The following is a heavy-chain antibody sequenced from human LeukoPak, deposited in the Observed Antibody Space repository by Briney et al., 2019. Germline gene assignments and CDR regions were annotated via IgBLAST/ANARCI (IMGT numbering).Heavy chain of an antibody. CDR1: GFTFSSYE. CDR3: ARDPTFFDY. D-gene: IGHD4-11*01. CDR2: IGSRGSIK. Sequence: GGSLILSCAASGFTFSSYEMNWVRQAPGKGLEWVSYIGSRGSIKYYADSVKGRFTISRDNAKNSLYLQMNSLRAEDTAVYYCARDPTFFDYWGQGTLVTVSS. J-gene: IGHJ4*02. V-gene: IGHV3-48*03.